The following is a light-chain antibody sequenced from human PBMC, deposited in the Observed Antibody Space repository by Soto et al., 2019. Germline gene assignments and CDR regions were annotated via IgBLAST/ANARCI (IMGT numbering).Light chain of an antibody. CDR3: QQYGTSPFT. Sequence: EIVLTQSPGTLSLSPGEGATLSCRASESVSSNYLAWYQQKPGQPPRLLIYGASSRATGIPDRFSGSGSGTDFTLIISRLEPEDLAVFYCQQYGTSPFTFGPGTKVDIK. V-gene: IGKV3-20*01. J-gene: IGKJ3*01. CDR1: ESVSSNY. CDR2: GAS.